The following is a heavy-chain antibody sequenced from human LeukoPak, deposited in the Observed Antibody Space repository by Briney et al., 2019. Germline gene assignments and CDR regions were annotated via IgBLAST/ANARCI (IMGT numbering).Heavy chain of an antibody. CDR1: GGSISSYY. D-gene: IGHD3-16*02. CDR2: IYYSGST. V-gene: IGHV4-59*01. CDR3: ARAQRHVWGSYRGYYFDY. J-gene: IGHJ4*02. Sequence: PSETLSLTCTVSGGSISSYYWSWIRQPPGKGLEWIGYIYYSGSTNYNPSLKSRVTISVDTSKNQFSLKLSSVTAADTAVYYCARAQRHVWGSYRGYYFDYWGQGTLVTVSS.